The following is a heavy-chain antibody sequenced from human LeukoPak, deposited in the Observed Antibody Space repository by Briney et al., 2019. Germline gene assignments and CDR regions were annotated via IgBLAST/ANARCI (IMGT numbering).Heavy chain of an antibody. CDR2: IYYSGST. D-gene: IGHD1-14*01. CDR3: ARASPGLHRGHAFDI. Sequence: SETLSLTCTVSGGSISSYYWSWIRQPPGKGLEWSGYIYYSGSTNYNPSLKSRVTISVDTSKNQFSLKLSSVTAADTAVYYCARASPGLHRGHAFDIWGQGTMVTVSS. J-gene: IGHJ3*02. V-gene: IGHV4-59*12. CDR1: GGSISSYY.